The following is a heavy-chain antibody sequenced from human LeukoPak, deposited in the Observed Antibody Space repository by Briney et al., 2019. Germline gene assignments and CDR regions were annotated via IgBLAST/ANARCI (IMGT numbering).Heavy chain of an antibody. CDR3: AAKHSSWYSGFDY. V-gene: IGHV3-30*02. Sequence: PGGSLRLSCAASGFTFSSYGMHWVRQAPGKGLEWVAFIRYDGSNKYYADSVKGRFTISRDNSKNTLYLQMNSLRAEDTAVYYCAAKHSSWYSGFDYWGQGTLVTVSS. J-gene: IGHJ4*02. CDR2: IRYDGSNK. D-gene: IGHD6-13*01. CDR1: GFTFSSYG.